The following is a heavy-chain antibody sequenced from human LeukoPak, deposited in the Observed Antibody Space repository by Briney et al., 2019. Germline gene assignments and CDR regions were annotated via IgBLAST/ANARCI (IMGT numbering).Heavy chain of an antibody. Sequence: SETLSLTCAVYGGSFSGYYWSWIRQPPGKGLEWIGEINHSGSTNYSPSLKSRVTISVDTSKNQFSLKLSSVTAADTAVYYCARRGSQLLLNAFDIWGQGTMVTVSS. J-gene: IGHJ3*02. CDR3: ARRGSQLLLNAFDI. CDR2: INHSGST. D-gene: IGHD2-2*01. V-gene: IGHV4-34*01. CDR1: GGSFSGYY.